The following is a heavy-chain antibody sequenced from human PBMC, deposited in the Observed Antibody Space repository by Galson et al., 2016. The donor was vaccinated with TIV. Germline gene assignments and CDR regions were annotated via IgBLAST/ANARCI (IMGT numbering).Heavy chain of an antibody. CDR2: MNPGDSET. Sequence: SGAEVKKPGESLIISCKASGYMFSAHWFGWVHQMPGKGPEWIGIMNPGDSETRYSPSFEGQVTISADNSISTAYLQWHSLKASDTAVYYCAKGKEYYEFWGQGTLVTVSS. J-gene: IGHJ4*02. CDR1: GYMFSAHW. V-gene: IGHV5-51*03. CDR3: AKGKEYYEF. D-gene: IGHD3-16*01.